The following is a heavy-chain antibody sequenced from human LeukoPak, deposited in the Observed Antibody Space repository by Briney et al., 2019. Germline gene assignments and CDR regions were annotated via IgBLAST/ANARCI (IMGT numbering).Heavy chain of an antibody. V-gene: IGHV4-59*01. J-gene: IGHJ5*02. CDR1: RGSISGYS. CDR3: VRGPYGASISKWFDP. D-gene: IGHD4/OR15-4a*01. Sequence: SSETLSLTCTVSRGSISGYSWSWIRQSPGGGLEWIGYIYYSGDTAYNPSLRSRVTLSVDTSKNQFSLQLRSVTTADTAVYYCVRGPYGASISKWFDPWGQGTQVIVSP. CDR2: IYYSGDT.